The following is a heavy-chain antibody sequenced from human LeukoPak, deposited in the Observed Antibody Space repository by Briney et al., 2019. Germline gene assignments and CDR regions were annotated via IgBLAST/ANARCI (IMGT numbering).Heavy chain of an antibody. Sequence: PSETLSLTCTVSGYSISSGYYWGWIRQPPGKGLEWIGSIYHSGSTYYNPSLKSRVTISVDTSKNQFSLKLSSVTAADTAVYYCARGLTPFDYDFWSGYFDYWGQGTLVTVSS. CDR3: ARGLTPFDYDFWSGYFDY. CDR2: IYHSGST. J-gene: IGHJ4*02. D-gene: IGHD3-3*01. V-gene: IGHV4-38-2*02. CDR1: GYSISSGYY.